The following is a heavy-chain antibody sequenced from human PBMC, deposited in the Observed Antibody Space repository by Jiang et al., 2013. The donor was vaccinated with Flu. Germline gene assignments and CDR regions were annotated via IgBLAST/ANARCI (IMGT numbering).Heavy chain of an antibody. D-gene: IGHD4-17*01. CDR3: AYSINYGDSPFDY. V-gene: IGHV3-9*01. J-gene: IGHJ4*02. Sequence: GRFTISRDNAKNFLYLQMNSLRAEDTALYYCAYSINYGDSPFDYWGQGTLVTASS.